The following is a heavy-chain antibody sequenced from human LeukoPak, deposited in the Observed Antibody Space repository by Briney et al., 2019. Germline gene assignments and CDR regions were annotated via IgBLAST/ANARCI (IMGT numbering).Heavy chain of an antibody. CDR2: IYSGGST. CDR1: GFTVSSNY. D-gene: IGHD3-10*01. Sequence: GGSLRLSCAASGFTVSSNYMSWVRQAPGKGLEWVSVIYSGGSTYYADSVKGRFTISRDNSKNTLYLQMNSLRAEDTAVYYCASSSTYYGSGSYWNFDYWGQGTLVTVSS. CDR3: ASSSTYYGSGSYWNFDY. J-gene: IGHJ4*02. V-gene: IGHV3-53*01.